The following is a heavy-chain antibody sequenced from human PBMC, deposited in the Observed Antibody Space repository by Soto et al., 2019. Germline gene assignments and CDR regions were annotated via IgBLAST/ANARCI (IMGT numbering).Heavy chain of an antibody. CDR1: GFTFSSYW. CDR2: IKQDGSEK. V-gene: IGHV3-7*01. J-gene: IGHJ4*02. CDR3: ARAEYYDFWSGPVGDY. Sequence: GGSLRLSCAASGFTFSSYWMSWVRQAPGKGLEWVANIKQDGSEKYYVDSVKGRFTISRDNAKNSLYLQMNSLRAEDTAVYYCARAEYYDFWSGPVGDYWGQRTQVTVSS. D-gene: IGHD3-3*01.